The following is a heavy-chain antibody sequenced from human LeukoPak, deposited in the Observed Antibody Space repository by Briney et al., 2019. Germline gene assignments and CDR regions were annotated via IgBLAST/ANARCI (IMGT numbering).Heavy chain of an antibody. J-gene: IGHJ4*02. V-gene: IGHV3-30*02. Sequence: GGSLGLSCAASGFTFSSYGMHWVRQAPGKGLEWVAFIRYDGSNKYYADSVKGRFTISRDNSKNTLYLQMNSLRAEDTAVYYCAKDGPPEGGSYMSGSGDYWGQGTLVTVSS. CDR1: GFTFSSYG. CDR3: AKDGPPEGGSYMSGSGDY. CDR2: IRYDGSNK. D-gene: IGHD1-26*01.